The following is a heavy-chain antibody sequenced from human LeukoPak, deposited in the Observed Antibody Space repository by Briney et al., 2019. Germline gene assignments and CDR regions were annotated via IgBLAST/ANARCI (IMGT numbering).Heavy chain of an antibody. Sequence: TLSLSCPAWGFAITTCWVKWYSQVVGEGLKRVANIRQDGSEKYYVDSVKGRFTISRDNAKNSMFLQMNSLRADDTAVYYCARVSDFVLNLFDFLGQGTVVTGS. CDR1: GFAITTCW. J-gene: IGHJ4*02. CDR3: ARVSDFVLNLFDF. D-gene: IGHD2/OR15-2a*01. CDR2: IRQDGSEK. V-gene: IGHV3-7*02.